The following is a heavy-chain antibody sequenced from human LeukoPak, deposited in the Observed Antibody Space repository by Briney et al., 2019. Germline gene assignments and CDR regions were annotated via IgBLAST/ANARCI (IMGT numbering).Heavy chain of an antibody. CDR1: GFTFDDYA. J-gene: IGHJ4*02. Sequence: QPGGSLRLSCAASGFTFDDYAMHWVRHAPGKGLEWVSLISGDGDSTYYADSIKGRFTISRDNSRNSLYLQMNSLRSEDTALYYCAKDIRERGYAAFWGQGTLVIVSS. CDR2: ISGDGDST. CDR3: AKDIRERGYAAF. D-gene: IGHD3-22*01. V-gene: IGHV3-43*02.